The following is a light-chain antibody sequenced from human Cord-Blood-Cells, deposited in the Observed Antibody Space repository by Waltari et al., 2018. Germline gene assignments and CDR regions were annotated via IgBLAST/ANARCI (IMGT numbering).Light chain of an antibody. CDR3: CSYAGSYTFVV. J-gene: IGLJ2*01. V-gene: IGLV2-11*01. CDR1: SSDVGGYNY. Sequence: QSALTQPRSVSGSPGQSVTIPCTGTSSDVGGYNYVSWYQQHPGKAPKTMIYDVSKRPSGVPDRFSGSKSGNTASLTISGLQAEDKADYYCCSYAGSYTFVVFGGGTKLTVL. CDR2: DVS.